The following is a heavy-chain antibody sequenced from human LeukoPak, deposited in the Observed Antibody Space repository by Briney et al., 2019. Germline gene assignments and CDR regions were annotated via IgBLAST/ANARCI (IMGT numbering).Heavy chain of an antibody. D-gene: IGHD6-13*01. CDR3: ATRGVAAADYYYYYYMDV. CDR2: FYPEDGET. CDR1: GYTLTELS. J-gene: IGHJ6*03. Sequence: ASVKVSCKVSGYTLTELSMHWVRQAPGKGLEWMGGFYPEDGETIYAQKFQSRVTMTEDTSTNTAYKALSSLRSEDTAVYYCATRGVAAADYYYYYYMDVWGKGNTVTVSS. V-gene: IGHV1-24*01.